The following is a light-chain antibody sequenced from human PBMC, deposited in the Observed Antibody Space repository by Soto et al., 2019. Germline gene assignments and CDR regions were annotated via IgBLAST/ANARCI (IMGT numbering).Light chain of an antibody. V-gene: IGKV1-5*03. Sequence: DLQMTQSPSTLSASVGDRVAITCRASHSISSWLAWYQQKPGRAPKLLISKASRLESGVPSRFSGSESGTEFTLTISSLQPDDSATYYCQQYSDYSTFGQGTKVEIK. CDR1: HSISSW. CDR3: QQYSDYST. J-gene: IGKJ1*01. CDR2: KAS.